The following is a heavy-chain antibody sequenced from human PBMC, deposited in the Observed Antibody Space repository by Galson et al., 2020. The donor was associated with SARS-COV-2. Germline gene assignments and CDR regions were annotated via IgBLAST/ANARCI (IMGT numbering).Heavy chain of an antibody. CDR1: GFIFSDRY. J-gene: IGHJ6*02. CDR3: VRGGGCDDGSCYYQYDLDV. Sequence: GGSLRLSCAASGFIFSDRYMDWVRQAPGKGLEWDGRTRNKPKSYTTESVASVKGRFIVSRDDSKNSLYLQMNSLKIEDTAVYYYVRGGGCDDGSCYYQYDLDVWGHGTTVTVSS. CDR2: TRNKPKSYTT. D-gene: IGHD3-22*01. V-gene: IGHV3-72*01.